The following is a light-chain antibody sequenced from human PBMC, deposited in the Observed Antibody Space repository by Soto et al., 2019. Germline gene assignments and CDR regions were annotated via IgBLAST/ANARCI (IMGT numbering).Light chain of an antibody. CDR1: QSVSSSY. CDR2: GAS. V-gene: IGKV3-20*01. CDR3: QQYGSSPWT. J-gene: IGKJ1*01. Sequence: EIVLTQSPGTLSLSPGERATLSCRASQSVSSSYLAWYPQKPGQAPRLLIYGASSRATGIPDRFSGSGSGTDFAHTISRLEPEDYAVYYCQQYGSSPWTFGQGTKVEIK.